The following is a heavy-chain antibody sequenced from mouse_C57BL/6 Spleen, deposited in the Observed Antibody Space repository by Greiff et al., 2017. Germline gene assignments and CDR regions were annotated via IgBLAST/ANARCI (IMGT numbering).Heavy chain of an antibody. Sequence: QVQLQQPGAELVKPGASVKLSCKASGYTFTSYWMHWVKQRPGQGLEWIGMIHPNSGSTNYNEKFKSKATLTVDKSSSTAYMQLSSLTSEDSAVYYCAGLDSSGYWFAYWGQGTLVTVSA. CDR3: AGLDSSGYWFAY. CDR2: IHPNSGST. V-gene: IGHV1-64*01. CDR1: GYTFTSYW. J-gene: IGHJ3*01. D-gene: IGHD3-2*02.